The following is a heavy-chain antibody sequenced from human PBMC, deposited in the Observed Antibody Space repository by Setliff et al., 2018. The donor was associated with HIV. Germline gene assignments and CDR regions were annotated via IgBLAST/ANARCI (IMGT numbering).Heavy chain of an antibody. D-gene: IGHD6-13*01. Sequence: RASVKVSCKSSSYTFTSYGVSWVRQAPGQGLEWLGRIDAYNGDTNYAQNLQDRVTLTTDTSTNTAYMELRNLRSDDTAVYFCARDLGAFSSAWYVTIGDYWGPGTLVTVSS. CDR3: ARDLGAFSSAWYVTIGDY. CDR1: SYTFTSYG. J-gene: IGHJ4*02. V-gene: IGHV1-18*01. CDR2: IDAYNGDT.